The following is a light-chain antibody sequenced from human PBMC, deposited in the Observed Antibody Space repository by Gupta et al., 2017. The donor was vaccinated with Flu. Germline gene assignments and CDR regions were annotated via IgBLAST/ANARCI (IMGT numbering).Light chain of an antibody. CDR3: ASWDDSLSGWV. Sequence: SSANIRNNYVVWYQHLPGTAPKPLIDRNDQRPSGVPDRFSGSKSGSSASLAISGLRSEDEADYHCASWDDSLSGWVFGGGTKLTVL. CDR2: RND. J-gene: IGLJ3*02. CDR1: SANIRNNY. V-gene: IGLV1-47*01.